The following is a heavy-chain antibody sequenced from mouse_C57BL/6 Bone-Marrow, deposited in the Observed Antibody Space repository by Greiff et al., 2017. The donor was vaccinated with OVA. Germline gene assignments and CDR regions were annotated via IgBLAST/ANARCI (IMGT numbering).Heavy chain of an antibody. Sequence: VQLKQSGAELVKPGASVKLSCTASGFNIKDYYMHWVKQRTEQGLEWIGRIDPEDGETKYDPKFQGKATITADTSSNTAYLQLSSLTSEDTAVYYCASPGTWFAYWGQGTLVTVSA. J-gene: IGHJ3*01. CDR2: IDPEDGET. CDR1: GFNIKDYY. V-gene: IGHV14-2*01. CDR3: ASPGTWFAY. D-gene: IGHD4-1*01.